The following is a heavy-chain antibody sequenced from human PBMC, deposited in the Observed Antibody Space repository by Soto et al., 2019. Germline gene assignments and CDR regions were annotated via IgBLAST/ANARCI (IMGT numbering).Heavy chain of an antibody. CDR1: GYTFTDYA. CDR3: ASGGELLYLDR. D-gene: IGHD1-26*01. CDR2: INAGNGNT. V-gene: IGHV1-3*05. J-gene: IGHJ2*01. Sequence: QVQLVQSGAEEKKPGASVWVSCKASGYTFTDYAMHWVRQAPGQRLEWMGWINAGNGNTKYSQKFQGRVTITRDTPATTAYMELSSLSSEDTAVYYCASGGELLYLDRSGRGTLVTVS.